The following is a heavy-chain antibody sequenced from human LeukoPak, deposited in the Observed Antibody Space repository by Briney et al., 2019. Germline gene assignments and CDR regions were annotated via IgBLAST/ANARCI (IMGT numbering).Heavy chain of an antibody. CDR2: ISGSGGST. Sequence: GGSLRLSCAASGFTFSSYAMSWVHQAPGKGLEWVSAISGSGGSTYYADSVKGRFTISRDNSKNTLYLQMNSLRAEDTAVYYCAKASLRFLGIDYWGQGTLVTVSA. CDR1: GFTFSSYA. V-gene: IGHV3-23*01. J-gene: IGHJ4*02. D-gene: IGHD3-3*01. CDR3: AKASLRFLGIDY.